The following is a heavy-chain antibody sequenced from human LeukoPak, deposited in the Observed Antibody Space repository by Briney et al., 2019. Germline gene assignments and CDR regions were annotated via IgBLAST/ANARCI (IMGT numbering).Heavy chain of an antibody. V-gene: IGHV1-2*02. CDR3: ARGSYCGGDCSHQNFDY. J-gene: IGHJ4*02. Sequence: ASVKVSCKASGYTFTGYYMHWVRQAPGQGLEWMGWINPKRGGTKYAQKFQGRVTMTRDTSISTAYMELSSLRSEDTAVYYCARGSYCGGDCSHQNFDYWGQGTLVTVSS. D-gene: IGHD2-21*02. CDR2: INPKRGGT. CDR1: GYTFTGYY.